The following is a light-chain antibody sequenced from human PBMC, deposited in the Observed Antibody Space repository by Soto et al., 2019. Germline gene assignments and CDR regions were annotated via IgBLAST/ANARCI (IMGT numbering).Light chain of an antibody. CDR1: ETVSTN. Sequence: IVLTQSPATLSVSPGERATLSCRAPETVSTNLAWFQRKAGQPPRLLIYGSSTRATGVPDRFSGSGSGTEFALIISSLQSEDVAVYYCQQYSNWPPAITVGQGTRLEI. CDR2: GSS. CDR3: QQYSNWPPAIT. J-gene: IGKJ5*01. V-gene: IGKV3-15*01.